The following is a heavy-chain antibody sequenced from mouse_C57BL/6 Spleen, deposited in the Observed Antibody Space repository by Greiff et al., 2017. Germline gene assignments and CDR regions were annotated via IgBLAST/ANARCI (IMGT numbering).Heavy chain of an antibody. D-gene: IGHD1-1*01. V-gene: IGHV5-6*01. Sequence: EVQLVESGGDLVKPGGSLKLSCAASGFTFSSYGMSWVRQTPDKRLEWVATISSGGSYTYYPDSVKGRFTISRDNAKNTLYLQMSSLKSEDTAMYYCARHEDDGSQVAYWGKGTLVTVSA. CDR2: ISSGGSYT. CDR3: ARHEDDGSQVAY. CDR1: GFTFSSYG. J-gene: IGHJ3*01.